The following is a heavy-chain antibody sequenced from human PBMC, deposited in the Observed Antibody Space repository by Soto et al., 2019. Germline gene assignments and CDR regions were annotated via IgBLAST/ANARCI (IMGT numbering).Heavy chain of an antibody. CDR3: AKEQDGIAAAFFDY. Sequence: QVQLVESGGGVVQPGRSLRLSCAASGFTFSSYGMHWVRQAPGKGLEWVAVISYAGSNKYYADSVKGRFTISRDNSKNSLYLQMNSLRAKDTAVYYCAKEQDGIAAAFFDYWGQGTLVTVSS. D-gene: IGHD6-13*01. V-gene: IGHV3-30*18. J-gene: IGHJ4*02. CDR1: GFTFSSYG. CDR2: ISYAGSNK.